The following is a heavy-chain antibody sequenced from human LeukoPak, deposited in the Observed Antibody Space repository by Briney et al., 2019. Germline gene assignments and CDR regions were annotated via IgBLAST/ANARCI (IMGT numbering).Heavy chain of an antibody. CDR3: ARDRYCSGGSCYLYYYYYYMDV. V-gene: IGHV3-30*03. CDR1: GFTFSSYG. Sequence: PGGSLRLSCAASGFTFSSYGMSWVRQAPGKGLEWVAVISYDGSNKYYADSVKGRFTISRDNSKNTLYLQMNSLRAEDTAVYYCARDRYCSGGSCYLYYYYYYMDVWGKGTTVTVSS. CDR2: ISYDGSNK. J-gene: IGHJ6*03. D-gene: IGHD2-15*01.